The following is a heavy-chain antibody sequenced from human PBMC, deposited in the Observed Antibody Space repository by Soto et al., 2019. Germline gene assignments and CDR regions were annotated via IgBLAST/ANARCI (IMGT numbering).Heavy chain of an antibody. Sequence: SETLSLTCAVYGGSFSGYYWSWIRQPPGKGLEWIGEINHSGSTNYNPSLKSRVTISVDTSKNQFSLKLSSVTAADTAVYYCARGPMITFGGVIVNDFDYWGQGTLVTVSS. CDR1: GGSFSGYY. CDR2: INHSGST. J-gene: IGHJ4*02. V-gene: IGHV4-34*01. D-gene: IGHD3-16*02. CDR3: ARGPMITFGGVIVNDFDY.